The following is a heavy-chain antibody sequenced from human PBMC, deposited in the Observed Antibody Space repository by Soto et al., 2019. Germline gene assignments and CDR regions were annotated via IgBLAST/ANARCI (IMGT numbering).Heavy chain of an antibody. CDR3: AREYSSGWLYGMDV. V-gene: IGHV3-30-3*01. CDR2: ISSDGRSK. J-gene: IGHJ6*02. CDR1: GFTFSDYA. D-gene: IGHD6-19*01. Sequence: VQLVESGGGVVQPGRSLRLSCAASGFTFSDYALHWVRQAPGKGLEWVAVISSDGRSKYYADSVKGRFTISRDNSRNTLYLQMNSLRAEATAVYFCAREYSSGWLYGMDVWGQGTTVTVSS.